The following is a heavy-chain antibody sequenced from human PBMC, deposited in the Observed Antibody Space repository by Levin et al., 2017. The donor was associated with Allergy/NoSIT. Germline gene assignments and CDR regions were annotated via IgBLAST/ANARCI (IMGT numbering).Heavy chain of an antibody. J-gene: IGHJ4*02. D-gene: IGHD6-6*01. CDR1: GFTFGDYA. V-gene: IGHV3-49*03. Sequence: GGSLRLSCTASGFTFGDYAMSWFRQAPGKGLEWVGFIRSKAYGGTTEYSASVKGRFTISRADSKSIDYLQMNSMKTEDTAVYYCTRDKSISARPFFFDYWGQGTLVTVSS. CDR3: TRDKSISARPFFFDY. CDR2: IRSKAYGGTT.